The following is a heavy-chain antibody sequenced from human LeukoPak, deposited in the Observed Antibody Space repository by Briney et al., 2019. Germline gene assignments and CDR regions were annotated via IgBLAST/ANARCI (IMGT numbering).Heavy chain of an antibody. D-gene: IGHD2/OR15-2a*01. CDR3: TADLSPAVQD. V-gene: IGHV3-15*01. J-gene: IGHJ4*02. CDR2: VKSKTDGGTR. Sequence: GGSLRLSCAASGFTFSNAWMSWVRQAPGKGLEWVGRVKSKTDGGTRDYAAPMKGRFTISRDDSRNTLYLQMNSLKTEDTAVYYCTADLSPAVQDWGQGTLVTVSS. CDR1: GFTFSNAW.